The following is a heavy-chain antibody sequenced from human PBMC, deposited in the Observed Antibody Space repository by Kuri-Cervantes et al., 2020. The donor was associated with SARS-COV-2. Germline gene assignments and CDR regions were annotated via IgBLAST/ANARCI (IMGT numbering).Heavy chain of an antibody. Sequence: ASVKVSCKASGGTFSSYAISWVRQAPGQGLEWMGWINPNSGGTNYAQKSQGRVTMTRDTSISTAYMELSRLRSDDTAVYYCASSPLGGGIDYWGQGTLVTVSS. D-gene: IGHD1-26*01. V-gene: IGHV1-2*02. J-gene: IGHJ4*02. CDR2: INPNSGGT. CDR3: ASSPLGGGIDY. CDR1: GGTFSSYA.